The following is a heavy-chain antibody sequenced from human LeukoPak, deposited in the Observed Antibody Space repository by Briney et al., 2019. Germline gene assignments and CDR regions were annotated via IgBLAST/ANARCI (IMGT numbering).Heavy chain of an antibody. CDR2: LNWNGDST. Sequence: GGSLRLSCAASGFTFDDYGMNWVRQAPGKGLEWVSCLNWNGDSTGYADSVKGRFTISRDNAKNSLYLQMNSLRAEDTALYYCARGYTCYDWGNLFDYWGQGTLVTVSS. D-gene: IGHD5-12*01. CDR3: ARGYTCYDWGNLFDY. CDR1: GFTFDDYG. V-gene: IGHV3-20*04. J-gene: IGHJ4*02.